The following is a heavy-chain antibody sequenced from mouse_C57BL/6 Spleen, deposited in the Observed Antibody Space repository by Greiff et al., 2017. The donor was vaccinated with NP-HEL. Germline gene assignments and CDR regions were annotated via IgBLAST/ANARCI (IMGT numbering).Heavy chain of an antibody. V-gene: IGHV1-76*01. Sequence: QVQLQQSGAELVRPGASVKLSCKASGYTFTDYYINWVKQRPGQGLEWIARIYPGSGNTYYNEKFKGKATLTAEKSSSTAYMQLSSLTSEDSAVYFCARYEDRDYYFDYWGQGTTLTVSS. CDR3: ARYEDRDYYFDY. CDR1: GYTFTDYY. D-gene: IGHD3-2*01. J-gene: IGHJ2*01. CDR2: IYPGSGNT.